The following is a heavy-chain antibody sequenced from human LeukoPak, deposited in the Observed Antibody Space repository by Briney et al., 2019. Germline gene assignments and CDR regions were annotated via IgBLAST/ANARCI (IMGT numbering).Heavy chain of an antibody. CDR3: AKGNVYGGNGMDV. V-gene: IGHV3-23*01. J-gene: IGHJ6*02. Sequence: TGGSLRLSCAASGFTFSTYAMSWVRQAPGKGLDWVSTISDGGTDTHYADSVKGRFTISRDNSNNTLYLQMNSLRAEDTAVYYCAKGNVYGGNGMDVWGQGTTVTVSS. CDR1: GFTFSTYA. CDR2: ISDGGTDT. D-gene: IGHD4/OR15-4a*01.